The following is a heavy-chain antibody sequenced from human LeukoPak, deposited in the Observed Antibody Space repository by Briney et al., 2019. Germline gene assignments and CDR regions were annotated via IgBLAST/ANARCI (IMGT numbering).Heavy chain of an antibody. D-gene: IGHD3-10*01. Sequence: GAWVKVSFKAAAGTFSSYAYSWVRQAPAQGLEWMGGIIPIFGTANYAQKFQGRVTITTDESTSTAYMELSSLRSEDTAVYYCAVGDDAFDIWGQGTMVTVSS. CDR2: IIPIFGTA. CDR3: AVGDDAFDI. J-gene: IGHJ3*02. CDR1: AGTFSSYA. V-gene: IGHV1-69*05.